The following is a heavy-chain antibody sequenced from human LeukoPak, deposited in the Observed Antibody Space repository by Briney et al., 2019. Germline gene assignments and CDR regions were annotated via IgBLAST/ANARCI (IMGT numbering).Heavy chain of an antibody. V-gene: IGHV5-51*01. J-gene: IGHJ4*02. D-gene: IGHD2-2*01. CDR2: IYPHDSKS. Sequence: GESLKISCKGSGYSFTSSWIGWVRQMPGKGLEWMGIIYPHDSKSKYSPSFQGQVTISADKSISTAYLQWSSLKASDTAMYYCATSRQGCTRASCPDDYWRQVALVTGTS. CDR1: GYSFTSSW. CDR3: ATSRQGCTRASCPDDY.